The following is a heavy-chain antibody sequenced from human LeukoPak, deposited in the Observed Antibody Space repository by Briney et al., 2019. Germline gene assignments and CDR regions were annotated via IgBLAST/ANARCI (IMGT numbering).Heavy chain of an antibody. CDR2: IYWNDEK. V-gene: IGHV2-5*01. J-gene: IGHJ5*02. CDR3: AHRTLGILEWLPLFDP. D-gene: IGHD3-3*01. Sequence: SGPTLVNPTQTLTLTCTFSGFSLSTSGVGVGWIRQPPGKALEWLALIYWNDEKRYSPSLKSRLTITKDTSKNQVVLTMTNMDPVDTATYYCAHRTLGILEWLPLFDPWGQGTLVTVSS. CDR1: GFSLSTSGVG.